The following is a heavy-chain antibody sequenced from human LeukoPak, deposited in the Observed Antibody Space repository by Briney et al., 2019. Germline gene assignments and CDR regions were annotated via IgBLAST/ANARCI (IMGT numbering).Heavy chain of an antibody. CDR2: ISYDGSNK. V-gene: IGHV3-30*01. CDR3: ARDLGDYYDSRFDY. J-gene: IGHJ4*02. Sequence: GGSLRLSCAASGFTFSSYAMHWVRQAPGKGLEWVAVISYDGSNKYYADSVKGRFTISRDNSKNTLYLQMNSLRAEDPAVYYCARDLGDYYDSRFDYWGQGTLVTVSS. D-gene: IGHD3-22*01. CDR1: GFTFSSYA.